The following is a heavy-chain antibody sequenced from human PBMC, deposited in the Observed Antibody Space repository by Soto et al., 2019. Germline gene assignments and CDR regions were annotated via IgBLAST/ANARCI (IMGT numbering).Heavy chain of an antibody. CDR1: GFSFSSFA. CDR2: ISGSGDST. Sequence: EVQLLESGGGLVQPGGSLRLSCAASGFSFSSFAMSWVRQAPGKGLEWVSVISGSGDSTYYADSVKGRFTISSDNSKNRLYLQMNGLRADDTAVYYCAKGQGETTATWYYWGQGTLVTVSS. J-gene: IGHJ4*02. V-gene: IGHV3-23*01. CDR3: AKGQGETTATWYY. D-gene: IGHD5-12*01.